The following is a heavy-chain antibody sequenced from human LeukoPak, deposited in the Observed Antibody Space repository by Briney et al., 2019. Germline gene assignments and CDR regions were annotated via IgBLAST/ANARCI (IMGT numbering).Heavy chain of an antibody. CDR3: AKDSNDYGDYNYFDF. V-gene: IGHV3-33*06. Sequence: GGSLRLSCAASGFTFTGCHIHWVRQAPGKGLEWVALIWYDGSKTYYADSVKGRFTGSRDDSKNTLYLQMSSLRAEDTAVYYCAKDSNDYGDYNYFDFWGQGTLVTVSS. J-gene: IGHJ4*02. CDR1: GFTFTGCH. D-gene: IGHD4-17*01. CDR2: IWYDGSKT.